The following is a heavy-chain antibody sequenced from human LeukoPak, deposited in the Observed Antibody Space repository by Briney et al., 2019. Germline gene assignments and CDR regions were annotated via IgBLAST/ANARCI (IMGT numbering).Heavy chain of an antibody. CDR3: ARYSSSWYAFDI. J-gene: IGHJ3*02. CDR1: GGSISGYY. CDR2: IYYSGST. Sequence: SETLSLTCTVSGGSISGYYWSWIRQPPGKGLEWIGYIYYSGSTNYNPSLKSRVTISVDTSKNQFSLKLSSVTAADTAVYYCARYSSSWYAFDIWGQGTMVTVSS. V-gene: IGHV4-59*01. D-gene: IGHD6-13*01.